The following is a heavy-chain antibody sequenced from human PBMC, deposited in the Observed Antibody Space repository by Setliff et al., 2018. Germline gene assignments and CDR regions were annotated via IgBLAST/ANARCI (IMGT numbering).Heavy chain of an antibody. D-gene: IGHD3-22*01. CDR3: ARSPLPPPGPGYYYDNSYYYHMDV. V-gene: IGHV1-2*02. CDR2: INPNSGGT. CDR1: GYTFTGYY. Sequence: ASVKVSCKASGYTFTGYYVHWVRQAPGQGLEWMGWINPNSGGTNYAQRFQGRVTMTRDTSISTAYMELSRLRSDDTAVYYCARSPLPPPGPGYYYDNSYYYHMDVWGNGTMVTVSS. J-gene: IGHJ6*03.